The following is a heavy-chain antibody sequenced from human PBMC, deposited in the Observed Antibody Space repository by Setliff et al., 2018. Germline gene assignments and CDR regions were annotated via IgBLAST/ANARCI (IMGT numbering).Heavy chain of an antibody. CDR3: RFWSYVYKNDY. CDR2: TNPSGTT. D-gene: IGHD3-16*01. V-gene: IGHV4-34*01. CDR1: GGPFSDYY. J-gene: IGHJ4*02. Sequence: PSETLSLTCTFYGGPFSDYYWGWVRQTPGKGLEWIAETNPSGTTNYIPSLKSRLTISVDTSKRQFSLKLISVTAADTAVYYCRFWSYVYKNDYWAQGTLVTVSS.